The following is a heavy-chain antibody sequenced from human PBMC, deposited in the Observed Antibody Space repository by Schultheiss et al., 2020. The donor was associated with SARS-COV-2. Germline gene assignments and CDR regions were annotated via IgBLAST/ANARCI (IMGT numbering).Heavy chain of an antibody. CDR2: IYTSGST. V-gene: IGHV4-61*02. CDR3: ARGDIHYYYGMDV. J-gene: IGHJ6*02. CDR1: GGSISSGSYY. Sequence: SETLSLTCTVSGGSISSGSYYWSWIRQPAGKGLEWIGRIYTSGSTNYNPSLKSRVTISLDTSRNQFSLKLYSVTAADTAVYYCARGDIHYYYGMDVWGQGTTVTVSS. D-gene: IGHD2-15*01.